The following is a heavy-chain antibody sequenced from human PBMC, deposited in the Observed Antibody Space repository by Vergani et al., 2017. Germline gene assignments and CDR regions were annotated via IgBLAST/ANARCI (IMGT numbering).Heavy chain of an antibody. CDR2: ISAYNGNT. Sequence: QVQLVQSGAEVKKPGASVKVSCKASGYTFTSYGISWVRQAPGQGLEWMGWISAYNGNTYYAQKLQGRVTMTTDTSTSTAYMELRSLRSDDTAVYYCARDRSTTIVVVPAASYMDVWGKGTTVTVSS. V-gene: IGHV1-18*01. D-gene: IGHD2-2*01. J-gene: IGHJ6*03. CDR3: ARDRSTTIVVVPAASYMDV. CDR1: GYTFTSYG.